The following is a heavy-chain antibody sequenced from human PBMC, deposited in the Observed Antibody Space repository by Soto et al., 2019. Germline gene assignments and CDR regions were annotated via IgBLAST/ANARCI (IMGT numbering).Heavy chain of an antibody. V-gene: IGHV3-23*01. D-gene: IGHD3-9*01. J-gene: IGHJ6*02. CDR1: GFTFSSYA. CDR2: ISGSGGTT. Sequence: GGSLRLSCAASGFTFSSYAMSWVRQAPGKGLEWVSAISGSGGTTYYADSVKGRFTISRDNSKNTLYLQMNSLRAEDTAVYYCAKNVWGITIFGGMDVWGHGTTVTVSS. CDR3: AKNVWGITIFGGMDV.